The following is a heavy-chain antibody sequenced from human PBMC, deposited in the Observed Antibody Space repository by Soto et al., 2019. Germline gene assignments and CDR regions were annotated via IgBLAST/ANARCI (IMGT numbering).Heavy chain of an antibody. V-gene: IGHV3-74*01. CDR1: GFIFSMYW. D-gene: IGHD3-10*01. CDR2: ITDDGSTT. J-gene: IGHJ4*02. CDR3: TRGPRPTSIGTGAF. Sequence: GGSLRLSCETSGFIFSMYWMNWVRQVPGKGPQWVARITDDGSTTYYAASVEGRFTISRDNAKNALYLQMTSLRADDTAVYYCTRGPRPTSIGTGAFWGQGTLVTVSS.